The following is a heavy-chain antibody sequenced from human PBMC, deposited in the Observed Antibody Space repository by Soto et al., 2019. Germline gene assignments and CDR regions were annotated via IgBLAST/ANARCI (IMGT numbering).Heavy chain of an antibody. V-gene: IGHV3-7*03. CDR3: AREGFSYGPKGAVFDH. Sequence: GGSLRLSCAASGFNFRTYWMSWVRQAPGKGLEWVANIKEDGSDKYYVDSVKGRLTVSRDNAKNLLYLQLNSLRAEDTAVYYCAREGFSYGPKGAVFDHWGQGSLVTVSS. J-gene: IGHJ4*02. CDR2: IKEDGSDK. CDR1: GFNFRTYW. D-gene: IGHD5-18*01.